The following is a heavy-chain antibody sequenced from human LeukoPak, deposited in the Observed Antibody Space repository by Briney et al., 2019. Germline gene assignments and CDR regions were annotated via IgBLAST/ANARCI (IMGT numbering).Heavy chain of an antibody. CDR3: ARQLGYCSDGNCYFDY. CDR1: GFTFSSDA. V-gene: IGHV3-23*01. D-gene: IGHD2-15*01. Sequence: PGGSLRLSCAASGFTFSSDAMSWVRQAPGKGLEWVSGISGNGVITYYADSVKGRFTIFRDNSKKTLFLQLNSLRAEDTAVYYCARQLGYCSDGNCYFDYWGQGTLVTVSP. CDR2: ISGNGVIT. J-gene: IGHJ4*02.